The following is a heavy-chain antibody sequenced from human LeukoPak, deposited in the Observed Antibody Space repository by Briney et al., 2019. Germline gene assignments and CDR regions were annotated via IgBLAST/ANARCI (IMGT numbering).Heavy chain of an antibody. CDR3: ARRSNRYSYGSNFDY. CDR1: GFTFGDYV. J-gene: IGHJ4*02. D-gene: IGHD5-18*01. CDR2: INWNGGSI. Sequence: PGGSLRLSCAACGFTFGDYVMTWVRQAPGKGLELVSGINWNGGSIAYADSVKGRFTVSRDNAKNSLYLQMNSLRAEDTAFYHCARRSNRYSYGSNFDYWGQGNLVTVSS. V-gene: IGHV3-20*01.